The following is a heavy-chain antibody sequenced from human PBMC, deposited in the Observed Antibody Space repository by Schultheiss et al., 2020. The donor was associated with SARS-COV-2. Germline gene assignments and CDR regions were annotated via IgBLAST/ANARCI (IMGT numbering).Heavy chain of an antibody. D-gene: IGHD2-2*02. CDR1: GFTFSDYY. CDR2: ISSSSSYT. V-gene: IGHV3-11*06. Sequence: GGSLRLSCAASGFTFSDYYMSWIRQAPGKGLEWVSYISSSSSYTNYADSVKGRFTISRDNAKNSLYLQMNSLRAEDTAVYYCARDRGCSSTSCYNYYYYGMDVWGQGTTVTVSS. J-gene: IGHJ6*02. CDR3: ARDRGCSSTSCYNYYYYGMDV.